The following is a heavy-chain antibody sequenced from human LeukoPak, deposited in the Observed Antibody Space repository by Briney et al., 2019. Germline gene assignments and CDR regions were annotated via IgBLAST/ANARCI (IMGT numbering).Heavy chain of an antibody. Sequence: PGGSLRLSCAASGFSFSSYWMSWVRQAPGKGLEWVANIKQDGSEMYYVDSVKGRFTISRDNAKTSLYLQMNSLRAEDTAVYYCARGLGYNIYWGQGTLVTVSS. CDR2: IKQDGSEM. CDR3: ARGLGYNIY. CDR1: GFSFSSYW. D-gene: IGHD1-14*01. V-gene: IGHV3-7*03. J-gene: IGHJ4*02.